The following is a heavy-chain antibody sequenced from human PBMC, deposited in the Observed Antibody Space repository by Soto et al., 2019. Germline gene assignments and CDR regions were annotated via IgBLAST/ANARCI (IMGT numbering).Heavy chain of an antibody. Sequence: PSQTLSLTCAISGDSVSSNSAVWNWIRQSPSRGLEWLGRTYYRSKWYNDYAVSLKSRMTINPDTSKNQFSLQLNSVTPEDTAVYYCTRGTGYCSGGRCYLDYYYGLDVWGQGTTVTVSS. J-gene: IGHJ6*01. CDR2: TYYRSKWYN. D-gene: IGHD2-15*01. CDR1: GDSVSSNSAV. CDR3: TRGTGYCSGGRCYLDYYYGLDV. V-gene: IGHV6-1*01.